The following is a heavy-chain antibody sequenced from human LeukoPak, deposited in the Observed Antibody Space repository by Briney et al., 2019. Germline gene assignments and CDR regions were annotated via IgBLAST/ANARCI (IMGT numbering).Heavy chain of an antibody. CDR1: GSTFSDYA. D-gene: IGHD5-18*01. Sequence: PGGSLRLSCEVSGSTFSDYAMHWVRQAPGKGLEWVSLISYDGSNKYYADSVKGRFTISRDNSKNTLYLQMNTLRSEDTAVYYCARDLGYSNGHPFEFWGQGTLVTVTS. J-gene: IGHJ4*02. CDR2: ISYDGSNK. V-gene: IGHV3-30*04. CDR3: ARDLGYSNGHPFEF.